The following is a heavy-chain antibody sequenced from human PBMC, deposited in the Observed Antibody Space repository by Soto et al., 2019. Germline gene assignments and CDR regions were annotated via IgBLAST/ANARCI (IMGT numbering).Heavy chain of an antibody. CDR2: MNPKSANT. CDR1: RSTFISYD. J-gene: IGHJ4*02. V-gene: IGHV1-8*01. D-gene: IGHD4-4*01. CDR3: VRSPSWETTVTPYYFDS. Sequence: QVQLVQSGAEVKKPGASVKVSCKASRSTFISYDINWVRQATGQGLEWMGWMNPKSANTGYTQNFQGRVTMTRNTYITTAYMELSSLRSEDTAVYYCVRSPSWETTVTPYYFDSWGQGTLVTVSS.